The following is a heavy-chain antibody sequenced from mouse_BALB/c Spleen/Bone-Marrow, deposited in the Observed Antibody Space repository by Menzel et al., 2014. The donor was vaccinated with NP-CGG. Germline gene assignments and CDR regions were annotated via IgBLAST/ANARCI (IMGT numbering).Heavy chain of an antibody. J-gene: IGHJ2*01. V-gene: IGHV1S137*01. Sequence: HWVKQSHAKSLEWIGVISTYSGNTNYNQKFKGKATMTVDKSSSTAYMELARLTSEDSAIYYRASYYGSSYFDYWGQGTTLTVSS. D-gene: IGHD1-1*01. CDR2: ISTYSGNT. CDR3: ASYYGSSYFDY.